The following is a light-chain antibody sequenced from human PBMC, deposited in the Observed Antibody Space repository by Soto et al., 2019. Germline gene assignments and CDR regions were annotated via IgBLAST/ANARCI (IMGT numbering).Light chain of an antibody. CDR1: SSNIGSNT. CDR3: AAWDDSLNAVV. CDR2: SNQ. V-gene: IGLV1-44*01. J-gene: IGLJ2*01. Sequence: QSVLTQPPSASGTPGQRVTISCSGSSSNIGSNTVNWYQQLPGTAPKLLIYSNQQRPPGVADRFSGSKSGISASLAIRGLHSEDEADYYCAAWDDSLNAVVFGGGTKLTVL.